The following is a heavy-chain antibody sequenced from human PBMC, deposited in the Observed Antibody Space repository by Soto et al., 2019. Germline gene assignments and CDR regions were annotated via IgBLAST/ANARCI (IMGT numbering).Heavy chain of an antibody. CDR1: GFTFSSYG. V-gene: IGHV3-33*01. D-gene: IGHD3-16*02. CDR3: ARDRIWGSYRYFDY. Sequence: GGSLRLSCAASGFTFSSYGMHWVRQAPGKGLEWVAVIWYGGSNKYYADSVKGRFTISRDNSKNTLYLQMNSLRAEDTAVYYCARDRIWGSYRYFDYWGQGTLVTVSS. J-gene: IGHJ4*02. CDR2: IWYGGSNK.